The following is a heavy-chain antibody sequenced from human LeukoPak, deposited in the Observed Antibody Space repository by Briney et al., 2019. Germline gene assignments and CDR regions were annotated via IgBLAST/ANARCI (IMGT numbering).Heavy chain of an antibody. CDR1: GFTFGDYY. V-gene: IGHV3-11*01. Sequence: GGSLRLSCAASGFTFGDYYMTWIRQAPGKVLEWLSYISNSGNTIREADSVKGRFTISRDNTQNSLFLHMKSLRAEDTAVYFCARYRVITNDYFDSWGQGTLVTVSS. J-gene: IGHJ4*02. CDR2: ISNSGNTI. CDR3: ARYRVITNDYFDS. D-gene: IGHD3-16*01.